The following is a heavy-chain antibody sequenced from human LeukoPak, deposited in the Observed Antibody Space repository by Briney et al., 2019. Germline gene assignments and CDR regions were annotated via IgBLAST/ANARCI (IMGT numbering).Heavy chain of an antibody. V-gene: IGHV3-66*01. Sequence: PGGSLRLYCAASGFTVSNNYMSWVRQAPGKGLVWVSSIYSGGSTYYTDSVKGRFTISRDNSKNTLYLQMNSLRAEDTAVYYCARDLAGYNSFDYWGQGTLVTVSS. J-gene: IGHJ4*02. CDR2: IYSGGST. CDR3: ARDLAGYNSFDY. D-gene: IGHD5-24*01. CDR1: GFTVSNNY.